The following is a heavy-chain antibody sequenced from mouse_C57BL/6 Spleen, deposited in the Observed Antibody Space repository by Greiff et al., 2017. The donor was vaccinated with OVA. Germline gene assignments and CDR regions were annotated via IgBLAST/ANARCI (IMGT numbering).Heavy chain of an antibody. CDR1: GYTFTSYD. CDR3: AKAIYDGYAYAD. V-gene: IGHV1-85*01. J-gene: IGHJ3*01. Sequence: VQLQESGPELVKPGASVTLSCKASGYTFTSYDINWVKQRPGQGLEWIGWIYPRAGSTTYNEKFTGKATLTVDTSSSTAYMELHSLTSEDSAVYICAKAIYDGYAYADWGQGTLVTVAA. CDR2: IYPRAGST. D-gene: IGHD2-3*01.